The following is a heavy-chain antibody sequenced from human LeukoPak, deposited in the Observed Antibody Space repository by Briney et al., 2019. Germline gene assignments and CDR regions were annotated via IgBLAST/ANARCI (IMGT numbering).Heavy chain of an antibody. D-gene: IGHD3-16*02. CDR2: ISSSSSYI. CDR1: GFTFSSYS. CDR3: ARDPEAYDYVWGSYRYYDY. V-gene: IGHV3-21*01. Sequence: GGSLRLSCAASGFTFSSYSMNWVRKAPGKGLEWVPSISSSSSYIYYADSVKGRFTISRDNAKNSLYLQMNSLRAEDTAVYYCARDPEAYDYVWGSYRYYDYWGQGTLVTVSS. J-gene: IGHJ4*02.